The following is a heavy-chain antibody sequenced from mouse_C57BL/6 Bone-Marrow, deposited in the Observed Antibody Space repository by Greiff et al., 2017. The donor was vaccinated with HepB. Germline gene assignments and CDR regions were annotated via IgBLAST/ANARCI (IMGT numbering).Heavy chain of an antibody. J-gene: IGHJ1*03. V-gene: IGHV1-81*01. CDR3: ARPSTVVARDWYFDV. D-gene: IGHD1-1*01. CDR2: IYPRSGNT. CDR1: GYTFTSYG. Sequence: VQRVESGAELARPGASVKLSCKASGYTFTSYGISWVKQRTGQGLEWIGEIYPRSGNTYYNEKFKGKATLTADKSSSTAYMELRSLTSEDSAVYFCARPSTVVARDWYFDVWGTGTTVTVSS.